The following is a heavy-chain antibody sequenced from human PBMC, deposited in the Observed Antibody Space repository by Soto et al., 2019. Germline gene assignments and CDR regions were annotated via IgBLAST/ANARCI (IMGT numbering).Heavy chain of an antibody. Sequence: ASVKVSCKASGFTFTSSAVQWVRQAPGQRLEWMGWINAGNGNTKYSQKFQGRVTITRDTSASTAYMELSSLRSEDTAVYYCARGITLPTPLDYWVQGTLVTV. CDR3: ARGITLPTPLDY. V-gene: IGHV1-3*01. CDR1: GFTFTSSA. J-gene: IGHJ4*02. D-gene: IGHD1-20*01. CDR2: INAGNGNT.